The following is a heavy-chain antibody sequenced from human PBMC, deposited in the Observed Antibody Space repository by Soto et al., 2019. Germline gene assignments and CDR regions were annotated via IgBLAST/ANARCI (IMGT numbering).Heavy chain of an antibody. CDR2: IKQDGTEK. CDR3: ARGDTPMITGMDSFDI. D-gene: IGHD5-18*01. Sequence: GSLRLSCAASGFTFSRYWMNWVRQAPGKGLEWVANIKQDGTEKNYVDSVKGRFTISRDNARNSLYLQMDSLRAEDTAVYFCARGDTPMITGMDSFDIWGQGTMVTVSS. CDR1: GFTFSRYW. J-gene: IGHJ3*02. V-gene: IGHV3-7*01.